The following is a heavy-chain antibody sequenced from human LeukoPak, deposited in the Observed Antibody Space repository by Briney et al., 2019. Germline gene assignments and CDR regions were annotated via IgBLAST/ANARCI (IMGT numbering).Heavy chain of an antibody. V-gene: IGHV4-39*07. CDR3: ARALFDSFWSGYYNPLYYYYYMDV. Sequence: SETLSLTCTVSGGSISSSSYYWGWIRQPPGKGLEWIGSIYYSGSTYYNPSLKSRVTISVDTSKNQFSLKLSSVTAADTAVYYCARALFDSFWSGYYNPLYYYYYMDVWGKGTTVTVSS. J-gene: IGHJ6*03. CDR1: GGSISSSSYY. CDR2: IYYSGST. D-gene: IGHD3-3*01.